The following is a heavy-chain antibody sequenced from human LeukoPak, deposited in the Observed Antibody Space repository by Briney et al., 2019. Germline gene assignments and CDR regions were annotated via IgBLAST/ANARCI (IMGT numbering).Heavy chain of an antibody. J-gene: IGHJ4*02. V-gene: IGHV3-74*01. CDR3: ARAMIVVSNQFDY. D-gene: IGHD3-22*01. CDR2: INSDGSST. CDR1: GFTFSSYW. Sequence: GGSLRLSCAASGFTFSSYWMHWVRHAPGKGLVWVSRINSDGSSTSYADSVKGRFTISRDNAKNTLYLQMNSLRAEHTAVYYCARAMIVVSNQFDYWGQGTLVTVSS.